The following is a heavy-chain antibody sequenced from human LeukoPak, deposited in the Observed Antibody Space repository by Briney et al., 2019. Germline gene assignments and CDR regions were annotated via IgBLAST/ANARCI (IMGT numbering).Heavy chain of an antibody. CDR3: AKLGYYDSSGYYPNYYYYYYMDV. CDR2: IYYSGST. Sequence: SETLSLTCAVYGGSFSGYYWSWIRQPPGKGLEWIGYIYYSGSTNYNPSLKSRVTISVDTSKNQFSLKLSSVTAADTAVYYCAKLGYYDSSGYYPNYYYYYYMDVWGKGTTVTVSS. CDR1: GGSFSGYY. J-gene: IGHJ6*03. V-gene: IGHV4-59*13. D-gene: IGHD3-22*01.